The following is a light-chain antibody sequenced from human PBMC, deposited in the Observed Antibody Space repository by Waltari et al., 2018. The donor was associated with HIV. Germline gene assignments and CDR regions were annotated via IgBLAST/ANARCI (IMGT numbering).Light chain of an antibody. CDR2: RDN. J-gene: IGLJ1*01. CDR1: TSNDGSNF. V-gene: IGLV1-47*01. Sequence: QSVLTQPPSASGTPGQRVTISCSGTTSNDGSNFVSWYQQLPGTAPKLLIYRDNRRPSGVPDRFSGSKSGASASLAISGLRSEDEADYYCATWDGSLGGAYVFGAGTKVSVL. CDR3: ATWDGSLGGAYV.